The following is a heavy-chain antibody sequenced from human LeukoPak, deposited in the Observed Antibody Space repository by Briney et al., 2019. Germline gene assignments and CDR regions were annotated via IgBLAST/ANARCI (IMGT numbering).Heavy chain of an antibody. V-gene: IGHV4-59*12. Sequence: SETLSLTCTVSGGSISSYYWSWIRQPPGKGLEWIGYIYYSGSTNYNPSLKSRVTISVDTSKNQFSLKVSSVTAADTAVYYCARAPGWTTVVRPFDYWGQGALVTVSS. D-gene: IGHD4-17*01. CDR1: GGSISSYY. CDR2: IYYSGST. CDR3: ARAPGWTTVVRPFDY. J-gene: IGHJ4*02.